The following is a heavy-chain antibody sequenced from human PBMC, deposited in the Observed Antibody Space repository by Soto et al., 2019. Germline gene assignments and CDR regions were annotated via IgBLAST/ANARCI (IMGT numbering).Heavy chain of an antibody. V-gene: IGHV6-1*01. CDR2: TYYRSKWDN. CDR3: ARVSVFGSSWYNWFAP. CDR1: GDSVSNNIAS. Sequence: SQNLSLTCAISGDSVSNNIASWNWIRQSASRGLEWLGRTYYRSKWDNDYAISVKSRIAIKPDTSKNKYSLQLNSVTPEDTAEIYCARVSVFGSSWYNWFAPWGQGTLVTVSS. D-gene: IGHD6-13*01. J-gene: IGHJ5*02.